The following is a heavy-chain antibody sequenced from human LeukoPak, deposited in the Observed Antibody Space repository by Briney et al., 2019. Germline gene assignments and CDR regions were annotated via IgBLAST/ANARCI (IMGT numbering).Heavy chain of an antibody. J-gene: IGHJ4*02. CDR3: ARETYGSGSYFDY. V-gene: IGHV1-2*04. Sequence: GASVTVSCKASGYTFTGYYMHWVRQAPGQGLEWMGWINPNSGGTNYAQKFQGWVTMTRDTSISTAYMELSRLRSDDTAVYYCARETYGSGSYFDYWGQGTLVTVSS. D-gene: IGHD3-10*01. CDR1: GYTFTGYY. CDR2: INPNSGGT.